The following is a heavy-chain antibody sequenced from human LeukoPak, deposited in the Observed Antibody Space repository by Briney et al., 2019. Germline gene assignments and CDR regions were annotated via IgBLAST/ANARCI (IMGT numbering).Heavy chain of an antibody. CDR1: GFTFDDYA. D-gene: IGHD3-22*01. CDR3: AKGSQVVITSPFDY. Sequence: GGSLRLSCAASGFTFDDYAMHWVRQAPGKGLEWVSGINWNSGSIGYADSVKGRFTISRDNAKNSLYLQMSSLRAEDTALYYCAKGSQVVITSPFDYWGQGTLVTVSS. V-gene: IGHV3-9*01. J-gene: IGHJ4*02. CDR2: INWNSGSI.